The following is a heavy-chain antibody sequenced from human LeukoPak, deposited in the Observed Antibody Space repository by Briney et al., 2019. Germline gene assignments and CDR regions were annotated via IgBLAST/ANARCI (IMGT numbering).Heavy chain of an antibody. Sequence: HPGGSLRLSCAASGFTFSSYAMSWVRQAPGKGLEWVSGISGSGGNTYYADSVKGRFTISRDNSKNTLYLQMNSLRAEDTAVYYCARLNLGYGYFLEATKRDYWGQGTLVTVSS. CDR3: ARLNLGYGYFLEATKRDY. V-gene: IGHV3-23*01. J-gene: IGHJ4*02. CDR1: GFTFSSYA. D-gene: IGHD5-18*01. CDR2: ISGSGGNT.